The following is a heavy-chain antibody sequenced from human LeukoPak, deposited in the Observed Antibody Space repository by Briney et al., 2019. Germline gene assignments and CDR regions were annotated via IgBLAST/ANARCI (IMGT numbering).Heavy chain of an antibody. J-gene: IGHJ4*02. CDR1: GFTFSSYA. CDR2: VTNNGGRT. CDR3: ARTNGSYWFDY. V-gene: IGHV3-23*01. Sequence: PGGSLRLSCAASGFTFSSYAMSWVRQAPGKGLEWVSSVTNNGGRTYYADSVKGRFTISRDNSKNMLYLQMNSLRAEDTAVYFCARTNGSYWFDYWGQGTLVAVSS. D-gene: IGHD2-15*01.